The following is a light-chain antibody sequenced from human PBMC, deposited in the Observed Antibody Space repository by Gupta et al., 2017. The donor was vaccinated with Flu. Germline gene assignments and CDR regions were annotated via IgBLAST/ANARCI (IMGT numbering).Light chain of an antibody. CDR1: SSAVGGYNY. J-gene: IGLJ1*01. CDR3: NTFAGSNNYV. CDR2: EVS. Sequence: SALPQPPSASGSPRLPVTISCTGTSSAVGGYNYVSWYQQHPGKAPKVMIYEVSKRPAGVPDRFSGSKSGNTASLTVSGRQAEDEADYYCNTFAGSNNYVFGTGTKVTVL. V-gene: IGLV2-8*01.